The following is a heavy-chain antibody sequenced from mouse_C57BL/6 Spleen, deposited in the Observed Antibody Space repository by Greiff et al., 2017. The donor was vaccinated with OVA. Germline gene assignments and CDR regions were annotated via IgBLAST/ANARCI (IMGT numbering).Heavy chain of an antibody. CDR1: GFTFSSYA. CDR3: ARDVQYYFDY. V-gene: IGHV5-4*01. Sequence: EVKLMESGGGLVKPGGSLKLSCAASGFTFSSYAMSWVRQTPEKRLEWVATISDGGSYTYYPDNVKGRFTISRDNAKNNLYLQMRHLKSEDTAMYYCARDVQYYFDYWGQGTTLTVSS. CDR2: ISDGGSYT. J-gene: IGHJ2*01. D-gene: IGHD6-1*01.